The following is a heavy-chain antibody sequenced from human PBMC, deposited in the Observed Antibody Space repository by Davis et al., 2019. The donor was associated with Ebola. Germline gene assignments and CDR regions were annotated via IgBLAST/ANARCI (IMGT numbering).Heavy chain of an antibody. CDR2: IIPIFGTA. CDR3: ARGVSGYCSGGSCPGRTFDY. CDR1: GGTFSSYA. D-gene: IGHD2-15*01. V-gene: IGHV1-69*13. Sequence: SVKVSCKASGGTFSSYAISWVRQAPGQGLEWMGGIIPIFGTANYAQKFQGRVTITADESTSTAYMELRSLRSDDTAVYYCARGVSGYCSGGSCPGRTFDYWGQGTLVTVSS. J-gene: IGHJ4*02.